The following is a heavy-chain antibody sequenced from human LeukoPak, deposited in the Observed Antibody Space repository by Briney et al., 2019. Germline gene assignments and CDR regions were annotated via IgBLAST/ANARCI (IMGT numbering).Heavy chain of an antibody. CDR1: GYSFTSYW. D-gene: IGHD6-13*01. Sequence: GESLKISCKVSGYSFTSYWIGWVRQMPGKGLEWMGIIYPGDSDTRYSPSFQGQVTISADKSISTAYLQWSSLKASDTAMYYCARTIAAAGNTFDYWGQGTLVTVST. J-gene: IGHJ4*02. CDR2: IYPGDSDT. V-gene: IGHV5-51*01. CDR3: ARTIAAAGNTFDY.